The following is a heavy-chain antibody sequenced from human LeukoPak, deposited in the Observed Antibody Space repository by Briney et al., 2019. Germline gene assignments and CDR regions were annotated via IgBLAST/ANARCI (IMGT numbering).Heavy chain of an antibody. D-gene: IGHD2-15*01. CDR3: ARAGYCSGSGCYPYFDY. J-gene: IGHJ4*02. CDR2: INEDGRVT. V-gene: IGHV3-74*01. CDR1: RFNVNNYW. Sequence: GGSLRLSCAASRFNVNNYWMHWVRQAPGKGLVWVSRINEDGRVTSYAGSVKGRFTISRDNAKNTLYLRMNSLRAEDTAVYYCARAGYCSGSGCYPYFDYWGQGTLVTVSS.